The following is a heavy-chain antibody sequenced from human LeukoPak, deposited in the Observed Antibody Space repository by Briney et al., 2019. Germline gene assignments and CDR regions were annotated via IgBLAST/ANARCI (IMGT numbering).Heavy chain of an antibody. CDR1: GYSISSGYY. CDR3: ARQELGWLQYTPPSDY. V-gene: IGHV4-38-2*02. CDR2: INHSGST. Sequence: SETLSLTCTVSGYSISSGYYWSWIRQPPGKGLEWIGEINHSGSTNYNPSLKSRVTISVDTSKNQFSLKLSSVTAADTAVYYCARQELGWLQYTPPSDYWGQGTLVTVSS. D-gene: IGHD5-24*01. J-gene: IGHJ4*02.